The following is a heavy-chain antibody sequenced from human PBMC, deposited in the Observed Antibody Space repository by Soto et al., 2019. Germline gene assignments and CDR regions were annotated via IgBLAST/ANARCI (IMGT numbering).Heavy chain of an antibody. CDR3: PRAKFKLGPTYYYYGMDV. J-gene: IGHJ6*02. D-gene: IGHD6-13*01. CDR1: GGSFSGYY. V-gene: IGHV4-34*01. CDR2: INHSGST. Sequence: QVQLQQWGAGLLKPSETLSLTCAVYGGSFSGYYWSWIRQPPGKGLEWIGEINHSGSTNYNPSLKSRVTISVDTSKNQFSLKLSSVTAADTAVYYCPRAKFKLGPTYYYYGMDVWGQGTTVTVSS.